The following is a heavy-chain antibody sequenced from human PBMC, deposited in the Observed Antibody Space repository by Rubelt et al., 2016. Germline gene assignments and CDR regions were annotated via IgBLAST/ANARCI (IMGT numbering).Heavy chain of an antibody. D-gene: IGHD3-9*01. J-gene: IGHJ5*02. Sequence: QVQLQQWGAGLLKPSETLSLTCAVYGGSFSGYYWSWIRQPPGKGLEWIGEINHSGSTNYNPSLKIRVTISVDTSKNQVSLKLCSGTAADTAVYYCARDIRYFDWVLLNNWFDPWGQGTLVTVSS. V-gene: IGHV4-34*01. CDR1: GGSFSGYY. CDR2: INHSGST. CDR3: ARDIRYFDWVLLNNWFDP.